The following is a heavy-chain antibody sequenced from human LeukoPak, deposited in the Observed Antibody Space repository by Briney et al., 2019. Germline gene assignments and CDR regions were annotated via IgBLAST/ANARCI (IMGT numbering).Heavy chain of an antibody. Sequence: SATLSLTCTVADDSFSTYYYSWIRQPAGKGLEWIGRIYSSGNTNYNPSLKSQVTMSVDTSKSPFSLNLSSVTAADTAMYYCARWGAAVGADYWGQGTLVIVSS. CDR1: DDSFSTYY. J-gene: IGHJ4*02. CDR2: IYSSGNT. CDR3: ARWGAAVGADY. V-gene: IGHV4-4*07. D-gene: IGHD6-13*01.